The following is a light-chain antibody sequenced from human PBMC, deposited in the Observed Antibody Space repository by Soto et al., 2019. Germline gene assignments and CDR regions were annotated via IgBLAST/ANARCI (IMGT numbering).Light chain of an antibody. V-gene: IGKV3-20*01. J-gene: IGKJ5*01. CDR1: QSVTSSY. CDR2: GAS. Sequence: EIVLTQSPGTLSLSPGERATLSCRASQSVTSSYLAWYQQKPGQAPRLLIYGASSRATGIPDRFSGSGSGTDFTLAISRLEPEDFAVYYCQQFGSSPITFGQGTRLEIK. CDR3: QQFGSSPIT.